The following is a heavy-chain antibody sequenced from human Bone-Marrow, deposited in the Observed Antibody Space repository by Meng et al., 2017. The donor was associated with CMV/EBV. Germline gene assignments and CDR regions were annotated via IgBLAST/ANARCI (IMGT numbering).Heavy chain of an antibody. CDR3: ATHGTMVRGTMDV. CDR2: IIPILGIA. J-gene: IGHJ6*02. V-gene: IGHV1-69*10. CDR1: GGTFSSYA. Sequence: SVKVSGKASGGTFSSYAISWVRQAPGQGLEWMGGIIPILGIANYAQKFQGRVTITADKSTSTAYMELSSLRSEDTAVYYCATHGTMVRGTMDVWGQGTTVTVSS. D-gene: IGHD3-10*01.